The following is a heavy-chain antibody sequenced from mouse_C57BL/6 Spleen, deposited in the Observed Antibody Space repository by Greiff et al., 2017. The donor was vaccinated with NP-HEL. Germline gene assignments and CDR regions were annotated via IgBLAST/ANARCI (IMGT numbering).Heavy chain of an antibody. CDR3: ARYYGSSSLDY. J-gene: IGHJ2*01. CDR1: GYTFTSYW. V-gene: IGHV1-64*01. D-gene: IGHD1-1*01. CDR2: IHPNSGST. Sequence: QVQLQQSGAELVKPGASVKLSCKASGYTFTSYWMHWVKQRPGQGLEWIGMIHPNSGSTNYNEKFKSKATLTVDKSSSTAYMQLSSLTSEDSAVYYCARYYGSSSLDYWGQGTTLTVSS.